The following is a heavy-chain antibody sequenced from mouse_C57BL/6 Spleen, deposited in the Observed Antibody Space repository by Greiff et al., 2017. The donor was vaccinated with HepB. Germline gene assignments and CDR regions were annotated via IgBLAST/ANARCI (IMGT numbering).Heavy chain of an antibody. CDR2: IHPNSGST. J-gene: IGHJ2*01. D-gene: IGHD2-4*01. CDR1: GYTFTSYW. Sequence: QVQLQQPGAELVKPGASVKLSCKASGYTFTSYWMHWVKQRPGQGLEWIGMIHPNSGSTNYNEKFKSKATLTVDKSSSTAYMQLSSLTSEDSAVYYCARAGFYYDYDYYFDYWGQGTTLTVSS. V-gene: IGHV1-64*01. CDR3: ARAGFYYDYDYYFDY.